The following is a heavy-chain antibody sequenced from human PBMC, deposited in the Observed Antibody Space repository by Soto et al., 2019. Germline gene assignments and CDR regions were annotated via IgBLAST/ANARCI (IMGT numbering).Heavy chain of an antibody. CDR2: INPSGGST. J-gene: IGHJ6*02. CDR3: ARIQREDTAMVNYYYGMDV. CDR1: GYTFTSYY. Sequence: RASVKVSCKASGYTFTSYYMHWVRQAPGQGLEWMGIINPSGGSTSYAQKFQGRVTMTRDTSTSTVYMELSSLRSEDTAVYYCARIQREDTAMVNYYYGMDVWGQGTTVTVSS. D-gene: IGHD5-18*01. V-gene: IGHV1-46*01.